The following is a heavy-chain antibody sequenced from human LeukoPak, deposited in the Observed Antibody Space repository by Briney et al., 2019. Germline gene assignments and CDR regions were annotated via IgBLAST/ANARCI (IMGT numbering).Heavy chain of an antibody. CDR3: ARVWQQLEGNWFDP. CDR2: MNPNSGNT. Sequence: ASVKVSCKASGYTFTSYDINWVRQATGQGLEWMGWMNPNSGNTGYAQKFQGRVTMTRNTSISTAYMELSSLRSEDTAVYYCARVWQQLEGNWFDPWGQGTLVIVSS. V-gene: IGHV1-8*01. D-gene: IGHD6-13*01. CDR1: GYTFTSYD. J-gene: IGHJ5*02.